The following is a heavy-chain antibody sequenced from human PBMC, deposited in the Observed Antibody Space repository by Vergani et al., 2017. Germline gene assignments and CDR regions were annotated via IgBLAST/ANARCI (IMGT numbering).Heavy chain of an antibody. D-gene: IGHD4-11*01. CDR3: ARVNTETNGHLYYYYYMDV. Sequence: QVQLQQWGGGLLKPSETLSLTCVVNGGSFTSYHWTWIRQSPGEGLEWVGDIDHTGRPDYNPYLKSRLTMSVDKSRNQFTLTLTFVTATDTAIYFCARVNTETNGHLYYYYYMDVWGQGTAVTVS. CDR2: IDHTGRP. CDR1: GGSFTSYH. J-gene: IGHJ6*03. V-gene: IGHV4-34*01.